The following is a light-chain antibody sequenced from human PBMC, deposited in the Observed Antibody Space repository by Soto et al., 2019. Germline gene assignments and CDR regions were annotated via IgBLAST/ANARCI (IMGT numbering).Light chain of an antibody. Sequence: VLTQSPGPLSLSPGERATLSCRASQTLSSRHLAWYQQKPGQAPRLLIYGSSSRATDIPDRFSGSGSGTDFTLTISTLEHEDFAMYYCQQYGYSRTFGQGTKVEIK. J-gene: IGKJ1*01. CDR1: QTLSSRH. V-gene: IGKV3-20*01. CDR3: QQYGYSRT. CDR2: GSS.